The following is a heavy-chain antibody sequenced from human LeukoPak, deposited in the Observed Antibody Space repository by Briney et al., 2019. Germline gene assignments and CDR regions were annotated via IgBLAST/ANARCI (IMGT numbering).Heavy chain of an antibody. D-gene: IGHD3-22*01. V-gene: IGHV3-21*01. CDR2: ISSSSSYI. Sequence: GGSLRLSCAASGFTFSSYSMTWVRQAPGKGLEWVSSISSSSSYIYYADSVKGRFTISRDNAKNSLYLQMNSLRAEDTAVYYCARAHYYDSGGYYPYYFDYWGQGTLVTVSS. CDR1: GFTFSSYS. CDR3: ARAHYYDSGGYYPYYFDY. J-gene: IGHJ4*02.